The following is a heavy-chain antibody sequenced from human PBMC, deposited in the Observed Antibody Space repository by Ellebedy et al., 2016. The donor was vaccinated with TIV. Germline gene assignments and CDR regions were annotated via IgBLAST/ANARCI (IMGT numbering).Heavy chain of an antibody. Sequence: PGGSLRLSCAASDFTFTRYFMHWVRQAPGKGLEWVSAISGTGISRYYADSVKGRFTISRDNSKNQVFLQMNSLTADDTAIYYCAKDWSVTVPTAGNFDFWGQGTLLTVSS. J-gene: IGHJ4*02. V-gene: IGHV3-23*01. CDR3: AKDWSVTVPTAGNFDF. D-gene: IGHD3-3*01. CDR2: ISGTGISR. CDR1: DFTFTRYF.